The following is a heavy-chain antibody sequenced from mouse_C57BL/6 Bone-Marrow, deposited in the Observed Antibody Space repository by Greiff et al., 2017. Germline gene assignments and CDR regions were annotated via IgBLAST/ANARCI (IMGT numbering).Heavy chain of an antibody. V-gene: IGHV5-6*01. J-gene: IGHJ4*01. CDR2: ISSGGSYT. Sequence: EVKLQESGGDLVKPGGSLKLSCAASGFTFSSYGMSWVRQTPDKRLEWVATISSGGSYTYYPDNVKGRFTITRDNAKNTLYLQMSSLKSEDTAMYYCARITTVVVPMDYWGQGTSVTVSS. CDR1: GFTFSSYG. D-gene: IGHD1-1*01. CDR3: ARITTVVVPMDY.